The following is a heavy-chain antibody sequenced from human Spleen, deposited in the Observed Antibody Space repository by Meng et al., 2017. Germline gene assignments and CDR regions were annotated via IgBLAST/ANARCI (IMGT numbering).Heavy chain of an antibody. Sequence: SETLSLTCTVSGGSISGDHWSWIRQPPGKGLECIGYMYYSGSPTYSPSLKSRVTFSVDTSKNQFSLKLSFVTAADTAVYYCARQSYYNVYFDYWGQGTLVTVSS. J-gene: IGHJ4*02. CDR1: GGSISGDH. CDR2: MYYSGSP. D-gene: IGHD3-10*01. CDR3: ARQSYYNVYFDY. V-gene: IGHV4-59*01.